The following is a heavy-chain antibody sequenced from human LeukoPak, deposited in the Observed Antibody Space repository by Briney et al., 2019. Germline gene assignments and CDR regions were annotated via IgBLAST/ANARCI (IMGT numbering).Heavy chain of an antibody. V-gene: IGHV4-59*08. J-gene: IGHJ4*02. Sequence: SETLSLTCSVSGGSISGYYWSWIRQPPGKGLEWIGHIFYSGSTNYNSSLKSRVTISLDTSKNQFSLKLSSVTAADTAVYYCAREDLVVPAAICSYWGQGTLVTVSS. CDR1: GGSISGYY. CDR3: AREDLVVPAAICSY. D-gene: IGHD2-2*01. CDR2: IFYSGST.